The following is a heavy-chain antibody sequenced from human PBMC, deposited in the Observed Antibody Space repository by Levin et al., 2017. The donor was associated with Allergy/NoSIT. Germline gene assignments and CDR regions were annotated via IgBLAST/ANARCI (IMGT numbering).Heavy chain of an antibody. CDR3: AKAAYDYVWGTYQDY. V-gene: IGHV3-23*01. J-gene: IGHJ4*02. Sequence: PGESLKISCAASGFTFSNYAMSWVRQAPGKGLEWVSGISGGGVTTYYADSVKGRFTISRDNSKNTLYLQMSSLRAEDTAVYYCAKAAYDYVWGTYQDYWGQGTLVTVSS. CDR2: ISGGGVTT. D-gene: IGHD3-16*02. CDR1: GFTFSNYA.